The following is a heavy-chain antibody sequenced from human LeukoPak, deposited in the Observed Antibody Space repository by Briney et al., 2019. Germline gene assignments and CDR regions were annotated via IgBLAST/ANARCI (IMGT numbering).Heavy chain of an antibody. CDR3: ARVGWELRNLHFDP. J-gene: IGHJ5*02. V-gene: IGHV3-7*03. CDR2: IKKDGSQK. D-gene: IGHD1-7*01. CDR1: GFTFSDTW. Sequence: PGGSLRLSCVGSGFTFSDTWMSWVRQAPGKGPEWVASIKKDGSQKYYVDSVKGRFTIPRDNAQNSLYLQMNSLGVEDTAMYSCARVGWELRNLHFDPWGQGTLVTVSS.